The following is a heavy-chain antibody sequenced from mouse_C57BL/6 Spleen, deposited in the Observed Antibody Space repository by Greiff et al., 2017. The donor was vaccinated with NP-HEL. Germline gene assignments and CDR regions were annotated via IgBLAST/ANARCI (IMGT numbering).Heavy chain of an antibody. Sequence: EVQGVESGGGLVQPGGSLSLSCAASGFTFTDYYMSWVRQPPGKALEWLGFIRNKANGYTTEYSVSVKGRFTISSDNSQSILYLQMNALRAEDSATYYGAIITTVVARSWYCDVWGTGTTVTVAS. CDR1: GFTFTDYY. D-gene: IGHD1-1*01. CDR3: AIITTVVARSWYCDV. J-gene: IGHJ1*03. V-gene: IGHV7-3*01. CDR2: IRNKANGYTT.